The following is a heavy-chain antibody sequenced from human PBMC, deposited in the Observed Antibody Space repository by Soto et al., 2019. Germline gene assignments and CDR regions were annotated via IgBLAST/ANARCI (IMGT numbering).Heavy chain of an antibody. CDR2: IDPSDSYT. J-gene: IGHJ6*02. V-gene: IGHV5-10-1*01. D-gene: IGHD5-18*01. Sequence: GESLKISCKGSGYSFTSYWISWVRQMPGKGLEWMGRIDPSDSYTNYSPSFQGHVTISADKSISTAYLQWSSLKASDTAMYYCARQGKAMVLYYYGMDVWGQGTTVTVSS. CDR3: ARQGKAMVLYYYGMDV. CDR1: GYSFTSYW.